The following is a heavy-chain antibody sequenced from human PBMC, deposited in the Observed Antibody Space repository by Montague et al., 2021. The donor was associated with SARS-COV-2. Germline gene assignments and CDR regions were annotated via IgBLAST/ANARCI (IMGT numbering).Heavy chain of an antibody. CDR2: IYQRVST. V-gene: IGHV4-4*02. CDR1: GDSIMPADC. CDR3: VRAGGIHNRPPV. J-gene: IGHJ4*02. Sequence: SETLSLTCAVSGDSIMPADCWSWVRQPPGQGLEWIGEIYQRVSTNYNPSLKSRVSMSVDKSKNQLSLELYSVTAVDTALYYCVRAGGIHNRPPVWGQGALVIVSS. D-gene: IGHD4-23*01.